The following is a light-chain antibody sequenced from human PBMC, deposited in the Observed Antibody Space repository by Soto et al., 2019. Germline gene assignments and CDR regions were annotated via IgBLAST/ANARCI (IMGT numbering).Light chain of an antibody. CDR2: GAS. CDR1: QSVSSN. CDR3: QHYHNWPPWT. Sequence: EIVMTQSPATLSVSPGERATLSCRASQSVSSNLAWYQQKPGQAPRLLIYGASTSATGIPARFSGSGSGTKFTLTISSLRSEDFAVYYCQHYHNWPPWTFGQGTKVEVK. V-gene: IGKV3-15*01. J-gene: IGKJ1*01.